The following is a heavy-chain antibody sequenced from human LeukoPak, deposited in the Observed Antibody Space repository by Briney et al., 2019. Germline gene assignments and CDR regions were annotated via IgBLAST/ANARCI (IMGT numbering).Heavy chain of an antibody. CDR3: ARVTTTVTPGQYYYYGMDV. CDR2: IYYSGST. J-gene: IGHJ6*04. D-gene: IGHD4-17*01. V-gene: IGHV4-59*01. Sequence: SETLSLTCTVSGGSISSYYWSWIRQPPGKGLEGIGYIYYSGSTNYNPSLKGRVTISVDTSKNQFSLKLSSVTAADTAVYYCARVTTTVTPGQYYYYGMDVWGKGTTVTVSS. CDR1: GGSISSYY.